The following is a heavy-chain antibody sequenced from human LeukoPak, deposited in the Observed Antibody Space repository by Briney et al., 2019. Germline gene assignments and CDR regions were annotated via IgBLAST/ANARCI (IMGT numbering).Heavy chain of an antibody. D-gene: IGHD6-19*01. CDR3: ARKIAVAGADY. CDR2: ISGSGRTV. V-gene: IGHV3-11*01. CDR1: RFTFSDYY. J-gene: IGHJ4*02. Sequence: PGGSLRLSCAASRFTFSDYYMSWIRQAPGRGLEWVSYISGSGRTVQYAESVKGRFTISRDNAKNSLSLQMNSLRAEDTAVYYCARKIAVAGADYWGQGTVVTASS.